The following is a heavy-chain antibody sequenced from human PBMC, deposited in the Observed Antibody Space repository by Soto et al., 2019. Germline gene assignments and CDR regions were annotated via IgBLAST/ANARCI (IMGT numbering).Heavy chain of an antibody. V-gene: IGHV3-30-3*01. D-gene: IGHD3-3*01. CDR1: GFTFSSYA. CDR2: ISYDGSNK. J-gene: IGHJ6*02. CDR3: ARDLQFLEWFHYYGMDV. Sequence: GGSLRLSCAASGFTFSSYAMHWVRQAPGKGLEWVAVISYDGSNKYYADSVKGRFTISRDNSKNTLYLQMNSLRAEDTAVYYCARDLQFLEWFHYYGMDVWGQGTTVTVSS.